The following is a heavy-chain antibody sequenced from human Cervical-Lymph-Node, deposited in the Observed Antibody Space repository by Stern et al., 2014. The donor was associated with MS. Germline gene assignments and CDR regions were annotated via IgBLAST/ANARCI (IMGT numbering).Heavy chain of an antibody. CDR2: INPSGGST. V-gene: IGHV1-46*01. CDR3: ARDGYYDRKTADAFDI. D-gene: IGHD3-22*01. CDR1: GYTFTSYY. J-gene: IGHJ3*02. Sequence: QMQLVQSGAEVKKPGASVKVSCKASGYTFTSYYMHWVRQAPGQGLEWMGIINPSGGSTSYAQKFQGRVTMTRDTSTSTVYMELSSMSSEDTAVYSWARDGYYDRKTADAFDIWGQGTMVTVSS.